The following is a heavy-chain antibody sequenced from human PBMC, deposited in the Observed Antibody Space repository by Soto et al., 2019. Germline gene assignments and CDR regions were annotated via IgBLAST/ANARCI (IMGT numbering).Heavy chain of an antibody. CDR1: GGSISSGGYY. D-gene: IGHD1-1*01. CDR2: IYYSGST. Sequence: SEMLSLTCTVSGGSISSGGYYWSWIPQHPGKGLEWIGYIYYSGSTYYNPSLKSRVTISVDTSKNQLSLKLSSVTAAYTAVHDCAREGERTDAFDIWGQGSMVTVSS. V-gene: IGHV4-31*03. CDR3: AREGERTDAFDI. J-gene: IGHJ3*02.